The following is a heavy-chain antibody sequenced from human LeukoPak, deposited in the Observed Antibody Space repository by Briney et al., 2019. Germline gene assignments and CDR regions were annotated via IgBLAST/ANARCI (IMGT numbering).Heavy chain of an antibody. CDR3: ATPAAGPGAEYSLY. Sequence: GGSLRLSCAASGFTFSSYSMNWVRQAPGKGLEWVSSIDFTSRYIYNADSVKGRFTTSRDNAKNSLDLQMNSLKVEDTAVYYCATPAAGPGAEYSLYWGQGTLVTVSS. J-gene: IGHJ1*01. CDR2: IDFTSRYI. CDR1: GFTFSSYS. D-gene: IGHD6-13*01. V-gene: IGHV3-21*01.